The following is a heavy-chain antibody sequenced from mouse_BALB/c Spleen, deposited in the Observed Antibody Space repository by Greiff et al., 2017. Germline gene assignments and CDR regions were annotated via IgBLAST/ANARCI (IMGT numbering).Heavy chain of an antibody. J-gene: IGHJ4*01. CDR1: GFTFSSYT. CDR3: ARHIGAMDY. CDR2: ISNGGGST. Sequence: DVKLVESGGGLVQPGGSLKLSCAASGFTFSSYTMSWVRQTPEKRLEWVAYISNGGGSTYYPDTVKGRFTISRDNAKNTLYLQMSSLKSEDTAMYYCARHIGAMDYWGQGTSVTVSS. V-gene: IGHV5-12-2*01.